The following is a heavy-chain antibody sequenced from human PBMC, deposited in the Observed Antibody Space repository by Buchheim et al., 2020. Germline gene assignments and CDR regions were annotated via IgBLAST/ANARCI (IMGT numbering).Heavy chain of an antibody. V-gene: IGHV4-34*01. J-gene: IGHJ4*02. CDR2: INHSGST. CDR1: GGSFSGYY. CDR3: ARGLIRLRKAYFGVGY. D-gene: IGHD3-3*01. Sequence: QVQLQQWGAGLLKPSETLSLTCAVYGGSFSGYYWSWIRQPPGKGLEWIGEINHSGSTNYNPSLKSRVTISVDTSKNQFFLKLSSVTAADTAVYYCARGLIRLRKAYFGVGYWGQGTL.